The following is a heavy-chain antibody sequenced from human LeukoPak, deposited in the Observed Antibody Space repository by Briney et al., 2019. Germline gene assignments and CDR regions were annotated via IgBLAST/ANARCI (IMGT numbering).Heavy chain of an antibody. CDR2: ISAYNGNT. Sequence: ASVKVSCKASGYTFTSYGISWVRQAPGQGLEWMGWISAYNGNTNYAQKLQGRVTMTTDTPTSTAYMELRSLRSDDTAVYYCARDGLYCTNGVCSSDIWGQGTLVTVSS. V-gene: IGHV1-18*01. D-gene: IGHD2-8*01. CDR3: ARDGLYCTNGVCSSDI. J-gene: IGHJ3*02. CDR1: GYTFTSYG.